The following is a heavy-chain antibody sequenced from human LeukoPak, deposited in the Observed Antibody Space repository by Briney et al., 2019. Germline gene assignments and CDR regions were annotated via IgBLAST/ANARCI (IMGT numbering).Heavy chain of an antibody. Sequence: XGSLRLSCAASGFTVSSNYMSWVRQAPGKGLEGVSVIYSGGSTYYADSVKGRFTISRDNSKNTLYLQMNSLRAEDTAVYYCARAGYDSSGYTVYWGQGTLVTVSS. CDR1: GFTVSSNY. CDR3: ARAGYDSSGYTVY. V-gene: IGHV3-66*01. J-gene: IGHJ4*02. CDR2: IYSGGST. D-gene: IGHD3-22*01.